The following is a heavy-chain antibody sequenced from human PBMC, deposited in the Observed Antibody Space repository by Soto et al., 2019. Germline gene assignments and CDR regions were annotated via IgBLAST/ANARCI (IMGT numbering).Heavy chain of an antibody. V-gene: IGHV4-59*01. J-gene: IGHJ4*02. D-gene: IGHD6-13*01. Sequence: PSETLSLTCTVSGGSISSNYWTWIRQPPGKGLEWIGYVYNSGSTNYNPSLKSRVTISEDTSKSQFSLKVNSMTAADTAVYYCARYRREAVAGYTLDNWGPGIFVTVSS. CDR3: ARYRREAVAGYTLDN. CDR2: VYNSGST. CDR1: GGSISSNY.